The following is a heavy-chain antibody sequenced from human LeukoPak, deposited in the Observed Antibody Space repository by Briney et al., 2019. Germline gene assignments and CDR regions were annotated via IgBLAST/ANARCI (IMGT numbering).Heavy chain of an antibody. CDR3: AREMRGYSGSNPDY. J-gene: IGHJ4*02. Sequence: GGSLRLSCAASGFTFSSYAMHWVRQAPGKGLEWVAVISYDGSNKYYADSVKGRFTISRDNSKNTLYLQMNSLRAEDTAVYYCAREMRGYSGSNPDYWGQGTLVTVSS. CDR2: ISYDGSNK. D-gene: IGHD5-12*01. V-gene: IGHV3-30-3*01. CDR1: GFTFSSYA.